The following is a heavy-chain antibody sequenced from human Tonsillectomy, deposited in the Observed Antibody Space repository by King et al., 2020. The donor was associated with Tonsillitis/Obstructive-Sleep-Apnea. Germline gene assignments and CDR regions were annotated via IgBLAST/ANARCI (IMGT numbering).Heavy chain of an antibody. J-gene: IGHJ4*02. CDR2: IHSGGTT. V-gene: IGHV3-53*01. Sequence: VQLVESGGGLIQPGGSLRLSCAASGFTVSSNYMSWVRQAPGKGLEWVSSIHSGGTTYNAESGKGRFTISRDNSKNTLYLQMNSLRVEDTAVYFCARVLKDTSGWYHFDYGGRGALVTVSS. CDR1: GFTVSSNY. D-gene: IGHD6-19*01. CDR3: ARVLKDTSGWYHFDY.